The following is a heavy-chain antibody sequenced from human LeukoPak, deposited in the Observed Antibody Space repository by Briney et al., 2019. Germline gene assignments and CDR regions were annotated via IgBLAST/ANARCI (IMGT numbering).Heavy chain of an antibody. Sequence: GGSLRLSCAASGFTFSSYSMNWVRQAPGKGLEWVSYISSSSSTIYYADSVKGRFTISRDNAKNSLYLQMNSLRAEDMALYYCAKAGSGSTGSAFDIWGQGTMVTVSS. D-gene: IGHD3-10*01. V-gene: IGHV3-48*04. CDR1: GFTFSSYS. J-gene: IGHJ3*02. CDR3: AKAGSGSTGSAFDI. CDR2: ISSSSSTI.